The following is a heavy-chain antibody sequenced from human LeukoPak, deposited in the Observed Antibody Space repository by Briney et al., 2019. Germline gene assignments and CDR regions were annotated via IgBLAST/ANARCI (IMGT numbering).Heavy chain of an antibody. J-gene: IGHJ1*01. Sequence: GASVKVSCKASGYTFTGYYMHWVRQAPGQGLEWMGRINPNSGGTNYAQKFQGRVTITRDTSASTAYMELSSLRSEDTAVYYCARGYYDSSGYPRAEYFQHWGQGTLVTVSS. CDR3: ARGYYDSSGYPRAEYFQH. CDR2: INPNSGGT. CDR1: GYTFTGYY. V-gene: IGHV1-2*06. D-gene: IGHD3-22*01.